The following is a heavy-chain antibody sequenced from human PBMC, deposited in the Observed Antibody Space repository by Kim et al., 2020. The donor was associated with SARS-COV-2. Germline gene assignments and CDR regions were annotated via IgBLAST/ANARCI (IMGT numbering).Heavy chain of an antibody. CDR3: ARLRYSSSAPLDY. Sequence: GESLKISCKGSGYNSTTYWIAWVRQMPGEGLEWMGIIYPGDSDTTYSPSFQGRVTTSADKSINTAYLQWSSLKASDTAIYYCARLRYSSSAPLDYWGQGTLLTVSS. V-gene: IGHV5-51*01. D-gene: IGHD6-6*01. J-gene: IGHJ4*02. CDR2: IYPGDSDT. CDR1: GYNSTTYW.